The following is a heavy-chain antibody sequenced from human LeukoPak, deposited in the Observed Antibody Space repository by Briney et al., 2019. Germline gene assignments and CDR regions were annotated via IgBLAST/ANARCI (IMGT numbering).Heavy chain of an antibody. CDR3: ATDIVLMVYGKSY. D-gene: IGHD2-8*01. CDR1: GFTFSSYS. V-gene: IGHV3-21*01. J-gene: IGHJ4*02. CDR2: ISSSSSYI. Sequence: PGGSLTLSCPASGFTFSSYSMNWVRQAPGKGLEWVSSISSSSSYIYYADSVKGRFTISRDNAKNSLYLQMNSLRAEDTAVYYCATDIVLMVYGKSYWGQGTLVTVSS.